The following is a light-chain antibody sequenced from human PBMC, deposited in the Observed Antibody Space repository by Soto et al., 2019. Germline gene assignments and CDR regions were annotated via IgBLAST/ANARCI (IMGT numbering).Light chain of an antibody. CDR2: DAS. Sequence: ENVLTQSPATLSLSPGEGATLSCRASQSINTYLAWYQQKPGQAPRLLIYDASERATGIPARFSGSGSGTNFTLTISSLEPEDFAVYYCQQRRSWQVTFGQGTRLENK. J-gene: IGKJ5*01. CDR1: QSINTY. CDR3: QQRRSWQVT. V-gene: IGKV3D-11*02.